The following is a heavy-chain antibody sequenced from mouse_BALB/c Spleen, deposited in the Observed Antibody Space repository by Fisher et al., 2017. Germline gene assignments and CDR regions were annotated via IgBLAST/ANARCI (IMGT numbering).Heavy chain of an antibody. D-gene: IGHD1-1*02. Sequence: KFKGKATLTVDTSSSTAYMQLSSLTSEDTAVYFCARNYGRYAMDYWGQGTSVTVSS. J-gene: IGHJ4*01. CDR3: ARNYGRYAMDY. V-gene: IGHV1-84*02.